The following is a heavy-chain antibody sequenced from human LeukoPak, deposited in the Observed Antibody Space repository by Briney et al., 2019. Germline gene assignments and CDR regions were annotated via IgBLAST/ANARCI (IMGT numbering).Heavy chain of an antibody. CDR1: GYTFTGYY. V-gene: IGHV1-2*02. CDR3: ARRGYSGYHGSRPSYYYYMDV. D-gene: IGHD5-12*01. Sequence: ASVKVSCKASGYTFTGYYMHWARRAPGQGLEWMGWINPNSGGTNYAQKFQGRVTMTRDTSISTAYMELSRLRSDDTAVYYCARRGYSGYHGSRPSYYYYMDVWGKGTTVTVSS. CDR2: INPNSGGT. J-gene: IGHJ6*03.